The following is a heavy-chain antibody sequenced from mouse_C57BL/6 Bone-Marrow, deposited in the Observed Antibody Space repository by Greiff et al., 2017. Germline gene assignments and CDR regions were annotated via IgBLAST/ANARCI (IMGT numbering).Heavy chain of an antibody. CDR3: ARGDYGSSYYFDY. V-gene: IGHV5-4*03. CDR1: GFTFSSSA. Sequence: EVKLVESGGGLVKPGGSLKLSCAASGFTFSSSAMSWVRQTPEKRLEWVATISDGGSYTYYPDNVKGRFTISRDNAKNNLYLQMSHLKSEDAAMYYCARGDYGSSYYFDYGGQGTTLTVSS. CDR2: ISDGGSYT. J-gene: IGHJ2*01. D-gene: IGHD1-1*01.